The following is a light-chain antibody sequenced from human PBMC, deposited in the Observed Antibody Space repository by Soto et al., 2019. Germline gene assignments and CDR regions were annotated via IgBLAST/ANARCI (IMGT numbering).Light chain of an antibody. CDR3: QHYSASSPGT. Sequence: DIQMTQSPSTLSASVGDRVTITCRASQSVDVWLAWFQQKPGKAPKVLIHQASSLDSGVPSRFSGSASGTEFTLTITSREPDDFANDYCQHYSASSPGTFGQGTKVEIK. V-gene: IGKV1-5*03. CDR1: QSVDVW. CDR2: QAS. J-gene: IGKJ1*01.